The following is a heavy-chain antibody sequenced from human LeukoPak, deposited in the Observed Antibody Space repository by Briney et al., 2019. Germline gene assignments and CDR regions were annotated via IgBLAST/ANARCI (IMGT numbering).Heavy chain of an antibody. J-gene: IGHJ5*02. CDR2: INPSGGST. V-gene: IGHV1-46*01. D-gene: IGHD6-6*01. CDR3: ARERPTIAARSSNWFDP. Sequence: ASVKVSCKASGYTFTSYYMHWVRQAPGQGLEWMGIINPSGGSTTYAQKFQGRVTMTRDTSTSTVYMELSSLRSEDTAVCYCARERPTIAARSSNWFDPWGQGTLVTVSS. CDR1: GYTFTSYY.